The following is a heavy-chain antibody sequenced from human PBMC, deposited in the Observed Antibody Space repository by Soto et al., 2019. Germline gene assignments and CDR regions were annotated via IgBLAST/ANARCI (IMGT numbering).Heavy chain of an antibody. V-gene: IGHV3-11*01. CDR3: AKFLGGIPARPFDS. CDR2: ISGSAITT. J-gene: IGHJ4*02. D-gene: IGHD6-6*01. CDR1: GFTFSDSY. Sequence: QVQLVESGGGLVKPGGSVRLSCAASGFTFSDSYMSWVRQAPGKGLEWVSYISGSAITTSHADSVKGRFTISRDNGKNSVYLQIDSLRAEDTAVYYCAKFLGGIPARPFDSWGQGTLVTVSS.